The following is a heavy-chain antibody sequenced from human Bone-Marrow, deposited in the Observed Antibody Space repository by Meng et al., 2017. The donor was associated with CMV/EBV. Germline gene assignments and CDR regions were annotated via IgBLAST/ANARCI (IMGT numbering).Heavy chain of an antibody. V-gene: IGHV1-2*02. CDR3: ARAVTGVFERGLDY. J-gene: IGHJ4*02. CDR2: INPNSGGT. D-gene: IGHD4-17*01. Sequence: ASVKVSCKASGYTFTGYYMHWVRQAPGQGLEWMGWINPNSGGTNYAQKFQGRVTMTRDTSISTAYMELSRLRSEDTAVYYCARAVTGVFERGLDYWGQGTLVTVSS. CDR1: GYTFTGYY.